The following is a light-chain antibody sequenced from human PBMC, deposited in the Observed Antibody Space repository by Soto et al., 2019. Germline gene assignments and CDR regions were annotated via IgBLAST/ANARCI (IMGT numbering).Light chain of an antibody. J-gene: IGKJ5*01. Sequence: EIVLTQLPGTLSLSPGERPTLSCRASQSVSSSYLAWYQQKPGQAPXLXXYGASSRATGIPDRFSGSGSGTDFTLTISRLEPEDFAVYYCQQYGSTPPITFGQGTRLEIK. V-gene: IGKV3-20*01. CDR1: QSVSSSY. CDR2: GAS. CDR3: QQYGSTPPIT.